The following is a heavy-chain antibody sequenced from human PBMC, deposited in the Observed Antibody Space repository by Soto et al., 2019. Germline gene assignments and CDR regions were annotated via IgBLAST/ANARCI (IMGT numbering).Heavy chain of an antibody. CDR3: ARENVPHVCSSNVADY. D-gene: IGHD2-15*01. CDR2: INPGGGRP. CDR1: GYTFTGYY. V-gene: IGHV1-46*01. J-gene: IGHJ4*02. Sequence: QVQLVQSGAEVKRPGASVKVSCTASGYTFTGYYMHWVRQAPGQGPEWVGIINPGGGRPKYAQKLHGRVTMTTDTATNSVYMELSSLQSSDTAVYYCARENVPHVCSSNVADYWGQGTQVIVSS.